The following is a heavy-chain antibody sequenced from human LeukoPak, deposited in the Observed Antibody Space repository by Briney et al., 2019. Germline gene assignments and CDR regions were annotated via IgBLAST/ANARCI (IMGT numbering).Heavy chain of an antibody. Sequence: ASVKVSCKASGYTSTSYDINWVRQAPGQGLEWMGWMNPNSGNTGYAQKFQGRVTMTRDTSMSTAYMEVSSLRSEDTAFYYCTRGHPNWFDPWGQGTLVTVSS. CDR2: MNPNSGNT. J-gene: IGHJ5*02. CDR1: GYTSTSYD. V-gene: IGHV1-8*02. CDR3: TRGHPNWFDP.